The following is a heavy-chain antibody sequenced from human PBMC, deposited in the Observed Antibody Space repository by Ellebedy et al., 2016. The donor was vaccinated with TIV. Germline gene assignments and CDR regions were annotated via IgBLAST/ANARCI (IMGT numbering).Heavy chain of an antibody. V-gene: IGHV3-48*04. CDR3: ARGSSYGMDV. CDR1: GFTFSSHT. CDR2: ISSGSSTI. J-gene: IGHJ6*02. Sequence: GESLKISCAASGFTFSSHTINWVRLAPGKGLECVSYISSGSSTIFYADSVKGRFTISRDNAKNSLYLQMNSLRAEDTAVYYCARGSSYGMDVWGQGTTVTVSS.